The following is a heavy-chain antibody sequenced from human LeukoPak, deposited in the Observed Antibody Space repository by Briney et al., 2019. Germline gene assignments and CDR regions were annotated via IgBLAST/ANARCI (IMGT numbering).Heavy chain of an antibody. D-gene: IGHD1-26*01. CDR3: ARSRDTWADY. V-gene: IGHV4-30-2*01. CDR1: GGSISSGAYY. J-gene: IGHJ4*02. Sequence: PSQTLSLTCTVSGGSISSGAYYWSWIRQPPGKGLEWIGYIYYTGSTYYNPSLKSRVTISMDRSKNQFSLKLNSVTAADTATYYCARSRDTWADYWGQGTLVTVSS. CDR2: IYYTGST.